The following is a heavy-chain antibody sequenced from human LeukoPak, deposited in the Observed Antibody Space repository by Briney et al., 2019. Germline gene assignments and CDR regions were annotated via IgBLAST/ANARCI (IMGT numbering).Heavy chain of an antibody. CDR3: ASSPGGRFLEWLLDY. Sequence: PSETLSLTCTVSGGSISSYYWSWIRQPPGKGLEWIGYIYHSGSTYYNPSLKSRVTISVDRSKNQFSLKLSSVTAADTAVYYCASSPGGRFLEWLLDYWGQGTLVTVSS. V-gene: IGHV4-59*12. CDR1: GGSISSYY. CDR2: IYHSGST. D-gene: IGHD3-3*01. J-gene: IGHJ4*02.